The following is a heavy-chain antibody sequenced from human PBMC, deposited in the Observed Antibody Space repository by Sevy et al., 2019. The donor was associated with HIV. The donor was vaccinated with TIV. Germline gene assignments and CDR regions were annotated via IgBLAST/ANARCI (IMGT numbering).Heavy chain of an antibody. CDR1: GYTFTSYY. V-gene: IGHV1-46*01. CDR3: ARDRLFGGVSEYVYYGMDV. J-gene: IGHJ6*02. D-gene: IGHD3-16*01. CDR2: INPSGGST. Sequence: ASVKVSCKASGYTFTSYYMHWVRQAPGQGLEWMGIINPSGGSTSYAQKFQGRVTMTRDTSTSTVYMELSSLRSEDTAVYYCARDRLFGGVSEYVYYGMDVWGQGTTVTVSS.